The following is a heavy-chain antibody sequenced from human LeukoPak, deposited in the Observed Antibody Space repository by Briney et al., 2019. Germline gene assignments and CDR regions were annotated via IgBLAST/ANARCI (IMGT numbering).Heavy chain of an antibody. CDR2: ISYDGTNE. D-gene: IGHD6-19*01. CDR3: ATDIKWLGRYYYFGLDV. V-gene: IGHV3-30*04. Sequence: GGSLRLSCAGSGFSFSSYTMHWVRQAPGKGLEWVAIISYDGTNEYYADSVKGRFTISRDNSKNTLYLQVNSLRAEDTAVYYCATDIKWLGRYYYFGLDVWGQGTTVTVSS. CDR1: GFSFSSYT. J-gene: IGHJ6*02.